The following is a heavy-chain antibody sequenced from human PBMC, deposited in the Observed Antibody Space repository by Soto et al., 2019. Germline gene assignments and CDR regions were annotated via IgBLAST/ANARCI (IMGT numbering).Heavy chain of an antibody. CDR1: GFTFSNAW. J-gene: IGHJ6*02. CDR3: TTDYYGSGSYYNGYYYYGMDV. D-gene: IGHD3-10*01. V-gene: IGHV3-15*01. CDR2: IKSKTDGGTT. Sequence: PGGSLRLSCAASGFTFSNAWMSWVRQAPGKGLEWVGRIKSKTDGGTTDYAAPVKGRFTISRDDSKNTLYLQMNSLKTEDTAVYYCTTDYYGSGSYYNGYYYYGMDVWGQGTTVTVSS.